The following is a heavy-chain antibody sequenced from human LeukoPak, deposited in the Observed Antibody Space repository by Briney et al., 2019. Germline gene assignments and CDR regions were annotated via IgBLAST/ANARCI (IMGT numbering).Heavy chain of an antibody. D-gene: IGHD1-1*01. V-gene: IGHV1-2*06. Sequence: ASVNVSCKTSGYTFTVHYMNWVRQAPGQGLEWMGRINPTTGVANYAQKFQGRNTVTRDTSINTAYMELSSLTSDDKAVYYCARLDRNYYYLDVWGQGTTVTVSS. CDR3: ARLDRNYYYLDV. CDR1: GYTFTVHY. CDR2: INPTTGVA. J-gene: IGHJ6*03.